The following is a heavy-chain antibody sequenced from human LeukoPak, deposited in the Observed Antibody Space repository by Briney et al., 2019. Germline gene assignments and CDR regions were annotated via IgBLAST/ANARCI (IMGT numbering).Heavy chain of an antibody. V-gene: IGHV3-48*03. CDR1: GFTFSSYE. CDR2: TSSSGSSI. J-gene: IGHJ6*02. CDR3: AKEGGGSYYVDYYYGMDV. Sequence: GGSLRLSCAASGFTFSSYEMNWVRQAPGKGLECVSYTSSSGSSIYYADSVKGRFTISRDNSKNTLYLQMNSLRAEDTADYYCAKEGGGSYYVDYYYGMDVWGQGTTVTVSS. D-gene: IGHD1-26*01.